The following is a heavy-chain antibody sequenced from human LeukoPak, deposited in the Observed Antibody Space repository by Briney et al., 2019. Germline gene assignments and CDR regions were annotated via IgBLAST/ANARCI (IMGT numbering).Heavy chain of an antibody. V-gene: IGHV3-21*01. J-gene: IGHJ4*02. CDR2: ISSSSSYI. CDR1: GFSISNYW. CDR3: ASLSRPKYFDN. Sequence: GGSLRLSCAGSGFSISNYWMSWVRQAPGKGLEWVSSISSSSSYIYYADSVKGRFTISRDNAKNSLYLQMNSLRAEDTAVYYCASLSRPKYFDNWGQGTLVTVSS.